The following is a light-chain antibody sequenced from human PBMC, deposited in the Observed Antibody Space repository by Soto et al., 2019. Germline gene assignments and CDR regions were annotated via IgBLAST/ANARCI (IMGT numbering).Light chain of an antibody. J-gene: IGLJ1*01. V-gene: IGLV2-14*01. Sequence: QSALNKPESVSGSHGQSITISCTGNRSDIGNYKSVAWYQHNPGKAPKLLIYDVSNRPSGASNRFSGSKSGNTASLTISGLRAEDEADYYCSSFTTSSTLVFGTGTKVTVL. CDR1: RSDIGNYKS. CDR3: SSFTTSSTLV. CDR2: DVS.